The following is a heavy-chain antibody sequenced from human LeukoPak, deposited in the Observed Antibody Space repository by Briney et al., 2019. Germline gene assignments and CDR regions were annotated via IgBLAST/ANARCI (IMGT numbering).Heavy chain of an antibody. CDR3: ASALGYCSGGSCPRV. J-gene: IGHJ4*02. CDR1: GYTLTELS. V-gene: IGHV1-2*06. Sequence: ASVKVSCKVSGYTLTELSMHWVRQAPGQGLEWMGRINPNSGGTDYAQKFQGRVTMTRDTSIRTAYMELSSLRSDDTAVYYCASALGYCSGGSCPRVWGQGTLVTVSS. D-gene: IGHD2-15*01. CDR2: INPNSGGT.